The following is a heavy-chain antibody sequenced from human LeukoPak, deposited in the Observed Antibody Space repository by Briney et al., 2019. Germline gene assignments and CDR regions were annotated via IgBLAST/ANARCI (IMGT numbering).Heavy chain of an antibody. J-gene: IGHJ5*02. V-gene: IGHV4-31*03. Sequence: SETLSLTCTVSGGSISSGGYYWSWIRQHPGKGLEWIGYIYYSGSTYYNPSLKSRVTISVDTSKNQFSLKLSSVTAADTAVYYCAGGESSGIYTNWFDPWGQGTLVTVSS. CDR1: GGSISSGGYY. CDR2: IYYSGST. D-gene: IGHD1-26*01. CDR3: AGGESSGIYTNWFDP.